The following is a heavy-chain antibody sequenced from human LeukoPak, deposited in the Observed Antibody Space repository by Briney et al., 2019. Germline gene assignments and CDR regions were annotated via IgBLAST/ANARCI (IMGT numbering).Heavy chain of an antibody. CDR2: IYYSGST. V-gene: IGHV4-39*07. J-gene: IGHJ3*02. Sequence: SETLSLTCAVSGGSISSSAYYWGWIRQPPGKGLEWIGSIYYSGSTYYNASLKSRVTISIDTSKNQFSLKLSSVTAADTAVYYCARDFAIPFDIWGQGTMVTASS. CDR3: ARDFAIPFDI. CDR1: GGSISSSAYY.